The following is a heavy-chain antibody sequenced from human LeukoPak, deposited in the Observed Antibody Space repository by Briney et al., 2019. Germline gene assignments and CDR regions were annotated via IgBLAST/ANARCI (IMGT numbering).Heavy chain of an antibody. D-gene: IGHD3-10*01. V-gene: IGHV3-23*01. CDR1: GFTFSSYA. J-gene: IGHJ5*02. CDR3: AKSRFGELLSWFDP. CDR2: ISGSGGST. Sequence: GGSLRLSCAASGFTFSSYAMSWVRQAPGKGLEWVSAISGSGGSTYYADSVKGRFTISRDNSKNTLYLQMNSLRAEDTAVYHCAKSRFGELLSWFDPWGQGTLVTVSS.